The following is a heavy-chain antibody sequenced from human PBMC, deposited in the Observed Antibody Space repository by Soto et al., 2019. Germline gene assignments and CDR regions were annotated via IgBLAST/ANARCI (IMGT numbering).Heavy chain of an antibody. CDR1: GYTFTGYY. Sequence: ASVKVSFKASGYTFTGYYMHWVRQAPGQGLEWMGWINPNSGGTNYAQKFQGWVTMTRDTSISTAYMELSRLRSDDTAVYYCARDSYSRSWSPTEYYYYGMDVWGQGTTVTVSS. V-gene: IGHV1-2*04. CDR3: ARDSYSRSWSPTEYYYYGMDV. D-gene: IGHD6-13*01. CDR2: INPNSGGT. J-gene: IGHJ6*02.